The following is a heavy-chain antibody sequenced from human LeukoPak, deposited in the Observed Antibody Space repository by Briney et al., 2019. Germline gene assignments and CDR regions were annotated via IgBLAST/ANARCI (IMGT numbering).Heavy chain of an antibody. V-gene: IGHV3-21*01. J-gene: IGHJ4*02. CDR1: GFTFSSYS. CDR3: ARWEGSYSSSSFDY. D-gene: IGHD6-6*01. CDR2: ISSSSSYI. Sequence: GGSLRLSCAASGFTFSSYSMNWVRQAPGKGLEWASSISSSSSYIYYADSVKGRFTISRDNAKNSLYLQMNSLRAEDTAVYYCARWEGSYSSSSFDYWGQGTLVAVSS.